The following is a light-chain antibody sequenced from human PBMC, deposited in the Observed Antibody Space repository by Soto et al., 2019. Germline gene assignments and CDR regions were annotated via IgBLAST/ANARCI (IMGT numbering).Light chain of an antibody. V-gene: IGKV1-33*01. Sequence: DIEMTQSPSSLSVSIGDRVTITCQASQDITNYLNWYQQKPGKAPKLLIYDASKMDTGVPSRFSGSGSGSDFSFTSISLQPEDIATYQCRKIYTPPYTFGQGTKVDIK. J-gene: IGKJ2*01. CDR3: RKIYTPPYT. CDR2: DAS. CDR1: QDITNY.